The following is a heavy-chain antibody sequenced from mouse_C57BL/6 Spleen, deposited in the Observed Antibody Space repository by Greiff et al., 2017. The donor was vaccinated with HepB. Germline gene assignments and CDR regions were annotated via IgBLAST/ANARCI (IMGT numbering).Heavy chain of an antibody. CDR1: GYTFTSYW. CDR3: ARNDSPYFDY. D-gene: IGHD2-4*01. J-gene: IGHJ2*01. CDR2: IHPNSGST. Sequence: QVQLKQPGAELVKPGASVKLSCKASGYTFTSYWMHWVKQRPGQGLEWIGMIHPNSGSTNYNEKFKSKATLTVDKSSSTAYMQLSSLTSEDSAVYYCARNDSPYFDYWGQGTTLTVSS. V-gene: IGHV1-64*01.